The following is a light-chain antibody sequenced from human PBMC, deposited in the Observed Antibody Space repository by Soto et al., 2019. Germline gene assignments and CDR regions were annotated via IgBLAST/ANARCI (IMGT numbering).Light chain of an antibody. V-gene: IGKV3-11*01. CDR2: GAS. CDR3: QHRGRWPRT. Sequence: EIVLTQSPATLSLSPGERATLSCRASESVNDYLAWYQQKPGQAPRLLIYGASNRATGIPVRFSGSGSGTDFTLTIRSLEPEEFAVYYCQHRGRWPRTFGQGTKLEI. J-gene: IGKJ2*01. CDR1: ESVNDY.